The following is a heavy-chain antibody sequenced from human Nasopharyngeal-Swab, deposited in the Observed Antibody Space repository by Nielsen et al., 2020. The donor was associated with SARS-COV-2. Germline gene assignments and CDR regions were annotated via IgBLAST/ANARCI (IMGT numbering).Heavy chain of an antibody. J-gene: IGHJ3*02. D-gene: IGHD1-26*01. CDR3: ARDTMIVGATTDAFDI. CDR1: GLTFTNSW. V-gene: IGHV3-7*03. Sequence: GGSLRLSCAASGLTFTNSWMSWVRQAPGKGLEWVANIKQDGSDKYYVDSVKGRFTISRDNAKNSLELQMNSLRAEDTAVYYCARDTMIVGATTDAFDIWGQGTMVTVSS. CDR2: IKQDGSDK.